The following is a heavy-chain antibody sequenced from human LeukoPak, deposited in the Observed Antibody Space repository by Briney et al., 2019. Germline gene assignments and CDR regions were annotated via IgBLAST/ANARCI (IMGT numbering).Heavy chain of an antibody. CDR3: ARQLWSGYYIDY. V-gene: IGHV4-34*01. D-gene: IGHD3-3*01. J-gene: IGHJ4*02. Sequence: SETLSLTCVVYGGSFSGYYWSWIRQPPGKGLEWIGEINHSGSTNYNPSLKSRVTISVDTSKNQFSLKLSSVTAADTAVYYCARQLWSGYYIDYWGQGTLVTVSS. CDR2: INHSGST. CDR1: GGSFSGYY.